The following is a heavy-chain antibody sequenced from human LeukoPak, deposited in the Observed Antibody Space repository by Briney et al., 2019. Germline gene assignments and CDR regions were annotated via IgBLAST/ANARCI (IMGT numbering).Heavy chain of an antibody. CDR1: GGSFNSYA. CDR2: FIPILDTT. J-gene: IGHJ4*02. D-gene: IGHD5-12*01. V-gene: IGHV1-69*05. Sequence: SVKVSCKASGGSFNSYAVTWVRQAPGQGLEWMGGFIPILDTTNYAPNFQGRVTITTDESSTTAYMELSSLKWEDTALYYCARSNDYDYHFNYWGQGTLVTVSS. CDR3: ARSNDYDYHFNY.